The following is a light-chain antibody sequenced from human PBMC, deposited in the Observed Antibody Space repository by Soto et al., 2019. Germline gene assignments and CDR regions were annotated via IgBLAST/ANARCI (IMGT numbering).Light chain of an antibody. CDR3: CSNTRYNTYV. CDR1: SSDVGDYNY. J-gene: IGLJ1*01. V-gene: IGLV2-14*01. Sequence: QSVLTQPASVSGSPGQSITISCTGTSSDVGDYNYVSWYQQHPGKAPKLMIYEVSNRPSGVSNRFSGSKSGNTASLTISGAQDEDEADYYCCSNTRYNTYVFGTGTKVTVL. CDR2: EVS.